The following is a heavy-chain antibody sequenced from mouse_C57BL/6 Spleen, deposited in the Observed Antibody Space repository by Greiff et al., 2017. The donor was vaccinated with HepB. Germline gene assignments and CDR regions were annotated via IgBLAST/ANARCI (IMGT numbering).Heavy chain of an antibody. J-gene: IGHJ4*01. D-gene: IGHD2-12*01. V-gene: IGHV5-17*01. Sequence: VQLKESGGGLVKPGGSLKLSCAASGFTFSDYGMHWVRQAPEKGLEWVAYISSGSSTIYYADTVKGRFTISRDNAKNTLFLQMTSLRSEDTAMYYCARWSYPFYAMDYWGQGTSVTVSS. CDR3: ARWSYPFYAMDY. CDR1: GFTFSDYG. CDR2: ISSGSSTI.